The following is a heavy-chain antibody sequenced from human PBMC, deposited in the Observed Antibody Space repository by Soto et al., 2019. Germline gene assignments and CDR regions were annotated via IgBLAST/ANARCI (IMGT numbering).Heavy chain of an antibody. D-gene: IGHD4-4*01. Sequence: QVQLQESGPGLVKPSETLSLTCTVSGASISGYYWSWIRQPPGKGLEWIGYIYYSGNTNYNPSLKSRVTISVDTSKNQFSLRLSSVTAADTAVYYCARRESNYREYYYYYMDVWGKGTTVTVSS. J-gene: IGHJ6*03. CDR3: ARRESNYREYYYYYMDV. CDR2: IYYSGNT. V-gene: IGHV4-59*01. CDR1: GASISGYY.